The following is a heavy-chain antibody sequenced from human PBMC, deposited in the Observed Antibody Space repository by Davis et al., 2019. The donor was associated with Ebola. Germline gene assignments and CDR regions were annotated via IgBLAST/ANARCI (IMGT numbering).Heavy chain of an antibody. Sequence: PGGSLRLSCSASGFIFSTYVMSWVRQAPGKGLEWVSTYGTSADTYYADSVKGRFTISRDNAKNSLYLQMNSLGDEDTAVYYCVREWFGETDWGQGTLVTVSS. CDR2: YGTSADT. J-gene: IGHJ4*02. V-gene: IGHV3-69-1*01. CDR1: GFIFSTYV. CDR3: VREWFGETD. D-gene: IGHD3-10*01.